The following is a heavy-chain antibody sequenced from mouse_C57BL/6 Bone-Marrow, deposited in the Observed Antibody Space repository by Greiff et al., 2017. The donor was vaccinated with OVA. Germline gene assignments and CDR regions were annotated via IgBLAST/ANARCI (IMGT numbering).Heavy chain of an antibody. D-gene: IGHD1-1*01. V-gene: IGHV8-8*01. CDR1: GFSLSTFGMG. CDR2: IWWDDDK. J-gene: IGHJ1*03. Sequence: QVTLKVSGPGILQPSQTLSLTCSFSGFSLSTFGMGVGWIRQPSGKGLEWLAHIWWDDDKYYNPALKSRLPLSKDTSKNQVFLKIANVDTADTATYYCARYYYGSSYPYWYFDVWGTGTTVTVSS. CDR3: ARYYYGSSYPYWYFDV.